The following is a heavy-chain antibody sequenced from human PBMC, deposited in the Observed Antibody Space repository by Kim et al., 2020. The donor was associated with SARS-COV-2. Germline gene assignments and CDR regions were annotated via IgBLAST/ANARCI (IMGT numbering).Heavy chain of an antibody. Sequence: GGSLRLSCEASGFNFRSYWMSWVRQAPGKGLEWVANIKEDGSDKYYVDSVTGRFTISRDNAKNSLYLQMNSLRAEDTGVYYCARDGEGPKAFDYWGQGT. J-gene: IGHJ4*02. V-gene: IGHV3-7*01. D-gene: IGHD3-10*01. CDR3: ARDGEGPKAFDY. CDR2: IKEDGSDK. CDR1: GFNFRSYW.